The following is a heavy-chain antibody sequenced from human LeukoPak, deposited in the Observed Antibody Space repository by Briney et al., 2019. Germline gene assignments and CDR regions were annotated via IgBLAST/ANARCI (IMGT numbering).Heavy chain of an antibody. CDR2: IWYDGSNK. CDR1: GFTFSSYG. Sequence: PGGSLRLSCAASGFTFSSYGMHWVRQAPGKGLEWVAVIWYDGSNKYYADSVKGRFTISRDNSKDTLYLQMDSLRAEDTAVYYCAKHLYGSGSFPGDYWGQGTLVTVSS. D-gene: IGHD3-10*01. V-gene: IGHV3-33*06. CDR3: AKHLYGSGSFPGDY. J-gene: IGHJ4*02.